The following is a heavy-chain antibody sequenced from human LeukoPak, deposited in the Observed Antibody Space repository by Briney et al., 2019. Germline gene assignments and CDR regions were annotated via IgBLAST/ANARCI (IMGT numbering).Heavy chain of an antibody. V-gene: IGHV4-39*01. CDR1: GASISSSSYY. D-gene: IGHD4-17*01. J-gene: IGHJ4*02. CDR3: ARQDYGDYRDDY. Sequence: PSETLSLTCTVSGASISSSSYYWGWIRQPPGKGLEWIGSIYYSGSTYYNPSLKSRVTISVDTSKNQFSLKLSSVTAADTAVYYCARQDYGDYRDDYWGQGTLVTVSS. CDR2: IYYSGST.